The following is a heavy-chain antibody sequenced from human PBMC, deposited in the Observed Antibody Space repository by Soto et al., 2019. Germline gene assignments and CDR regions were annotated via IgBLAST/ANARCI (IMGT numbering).Heavy chain of an antibody. CDR1: GFTFSNAW. J-gene: IGHJ5*02. CDR3: ARGGAAITYNWFDP. CDR2: ISSSGSTI. Sequence: GGSLRLSCAASGFTFSNAWMSWIRQAPGRGLEWVSYISSSGSTIYYADSVKGRFTISRDNAKNSLYLQMNSLRAEDTAVYYCARGGAAITYNWFDPWGQGTLVTVSS. V-gene: IGHV3-11*01. D-gene: IGHD2-2*01.